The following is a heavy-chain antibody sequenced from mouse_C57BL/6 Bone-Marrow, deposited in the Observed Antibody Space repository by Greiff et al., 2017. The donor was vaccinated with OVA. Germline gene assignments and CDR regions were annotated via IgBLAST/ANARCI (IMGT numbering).Heavy chain of an antibody. D-gene: IGHD1-1*01. CDR3: ARPHYYDSSFYYAMDY. CDR1: GYTFTSYW. J-gene: IGHJ4*01. CDR2: IDPSDSYT. V-gene: IGHV1-50*01. Sequence: QVQLQQPGAELVKPGASVKLSCKASGYTFTSYWMQWVKQRPGQGLEWIGEIDPSDSYTNYNQKFKGKATLTVDTSSSPAYMQLSSLTSEDSAVYYCARPHYYDSSFYYAMDYWGQGTSVTVSS.